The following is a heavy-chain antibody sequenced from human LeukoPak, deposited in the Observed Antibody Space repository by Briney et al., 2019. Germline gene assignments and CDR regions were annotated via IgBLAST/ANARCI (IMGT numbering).Heavy chain of an antibody. D-gene: IGHD6-13*01. V-gene: IGHV3-23*01. J-gene: IGHJ4*02. CDR3: AKGDWSDYSSSSYSNY. Sequence: GRSLRLXCAASGFTFSNYAMNWVRQAPGKELEWVSTIISGSSGNPYYADSVKGRFTISRDNSNNALYLQMNSLTAEDTAVYYCAKGDWSDYSSSSYSNYWGQGTLVTVSS. CDR2: IISGSSGNP. CDR1: GFTFSNYA.